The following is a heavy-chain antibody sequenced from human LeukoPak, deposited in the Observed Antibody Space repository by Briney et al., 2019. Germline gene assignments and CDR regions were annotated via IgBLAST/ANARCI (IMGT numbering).Heavy chain of an antibody. D-gene: IGHD4-17*01. CDR1: GFTFSSYS. J-gene: IGHJ4*02. V-gene: IGHV3-21*01. CDR2: ISSSSSYI. Sequence: GGSLRLSCAASGFTFSSYSMNWVRQAPGKGLEWASSISSSSSYIYYADSVKGRFTISRDNAKNSLYLQMNSLRAEDTAVYYCASDGDYTDYFDYWGQGTLVTVSS. CDR3: ASDGDYTDYFDY.